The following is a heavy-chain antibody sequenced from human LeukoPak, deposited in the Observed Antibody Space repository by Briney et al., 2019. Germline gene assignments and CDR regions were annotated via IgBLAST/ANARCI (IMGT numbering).Heavy chain of an antibody. J-gene: IGHJ4*02. D-gene: IGHD2-15*01. CDR3: ATEKWGYCSGGSCYSSDY. V-gene: IGHV1-24*01. CDR1: GYTLTELS. CDR2: FDPEDGET. Sequence: ASVKVSCKVSGYTLTELSMHWVRQAPGKGLEWMGGFDPEDGETIYAQKFQGRVTMTEDTSTDTAYMELSSLRSEDTAVYYCATEKWGYCSGGSCYSSDYWGQGTLATVSS.